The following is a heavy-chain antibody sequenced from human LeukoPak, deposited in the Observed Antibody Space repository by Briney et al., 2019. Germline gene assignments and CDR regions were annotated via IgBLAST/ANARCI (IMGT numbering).Heavy chain of an antibody. CDR3: AKMTYYDSSTPFDY. J-gene: IGHJ4*02. Sequence: QPGGSLRLSCVASGSTFFNYAMSWVRQAPGKGLEWVSGISGSGGSTYYADSVKGRFTISRGNSKNTLYLQMNSLRAEDTATYYRAKMTYYDSSTPFDYWGQGTLVTVSS. D-gene: IGHD3-22*01. V-gene: IGHV3-23*01. CDR2: ISGSGGST. CDR1: GSTFFNYA.